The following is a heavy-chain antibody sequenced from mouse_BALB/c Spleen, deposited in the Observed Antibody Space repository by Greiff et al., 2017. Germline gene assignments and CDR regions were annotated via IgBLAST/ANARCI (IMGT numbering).Heavy chain of an antibody. D-gene: IGHD2-4*01. CDR1: GFTFSSFG. V-gene: IGHV5-17*02. Sequence: EVQLVESGGGLVQPGGSLKLSCAASGFTFSSFGMHWVRQAPEQGLEWVAYISSGSSTIYYADTVKGRFTISRDNPRNTLFLQRTRLRAEDTAMYYCVYDYDDGAWFAYWGQGTLVTVSA. CDR2: ISSGSSTI. CDR3: VYDYDDGAWFAY. J-gene: IGHJ3*01.